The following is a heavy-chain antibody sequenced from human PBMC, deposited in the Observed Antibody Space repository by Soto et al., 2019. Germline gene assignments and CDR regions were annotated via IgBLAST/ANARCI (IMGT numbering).Heavy chain of an antibody. CDR3: AGEYTETVDGPTPFYFDY. D-gene: IGHD6-19*01. Sequence: SETLSLTCSVSGDSISSYYWSWIRHSAGKGLEWIGRTYISGDTNYNPSLKSRVTMSVDTSKNQLSLKLRSVTAADTAVYYCAGEYTETVDGPTPFYFDYWGQGTPVTVSS. V-gene: IGHV4-4*07. J-gene: IGHJ4*02. CDR1: GDSISSYY. CDR2: TYISGDT.